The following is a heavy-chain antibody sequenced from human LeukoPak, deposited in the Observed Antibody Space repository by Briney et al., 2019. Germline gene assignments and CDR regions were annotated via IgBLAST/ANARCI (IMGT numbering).Heavy chain of an antibody. CDR1: GFTFSDYS. D-gene: IGHD7-27*01. Sequence: GGSLRLSCTASGFTFSDYSISWVRQAPGKGLEWVSSISIGSTYRYYADSMKGRFTISRDNAKNSLYLQMNSLRAEDTAVYYCARDQDWGSPKFDYWGQGTLVTVSS. V-gene: IGHV3-21*01. CDR3: ARDQDWGSPKFDY. J-gene: IGHJ4*02. CDR2: ISIGSTYR.